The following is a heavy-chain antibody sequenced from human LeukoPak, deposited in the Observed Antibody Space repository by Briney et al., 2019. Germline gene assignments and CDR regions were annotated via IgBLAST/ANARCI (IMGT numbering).Heavy chain of an antibody. CDR2: FDPEDGET. J-gene: IGHJ6*03. Sequence: ASVKVSCKASGYTFTGYYMHWVRQAPGKGLEWMGGFDPEDGETIYAQKFQGRVTMTEDTSTDTAYMELSSLRAEDTAVYYCARVDSSGYYLIDYYYYMDVWGKGTTVTVSS. CDR1: GYTFTGYY. D-gene: IGHD3-22*01. CDR3: ARVDSSGYYLIDYYYYMDV. V-gene: IGHV1-24*01.